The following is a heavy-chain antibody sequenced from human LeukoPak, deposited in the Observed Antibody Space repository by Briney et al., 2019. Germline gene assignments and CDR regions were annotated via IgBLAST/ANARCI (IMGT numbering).Heavy chain of an antibody. D-gene: IGHD2-2*01. J-gene: IGHJ4*02. CDR2: ISGSGGST. Sequence: PGGSLRLSCAASGFTFSSYAMSWVRQAPGKGLEWVSAISGSGGSTYYADSVKGRFTISRDNSKNTLYLQMNSLRAEDSAVYYCAKLSPYCSSTNCRLLDYWGQGTLVTVSS. CDR1: GFTFSSYA. CDR3: AKLSPYCSSTNCRLLDY. V-gene: IGHV3-23*01.